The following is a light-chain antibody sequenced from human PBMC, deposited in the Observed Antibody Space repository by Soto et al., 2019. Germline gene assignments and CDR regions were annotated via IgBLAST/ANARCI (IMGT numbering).Light chain of an antibody. CDR1: QDISTY. CDR2: AAY. J-gene: IGKJ4*02. Sequence: DIQMTQAPSSLSASVGDRVTITCRARQDISTYLAWYQQKPGKVPKLLISAAYTLQSGVPPRFSGSGSGTDFSLPISSLQPEDVGAYYCQEDDNAPLMFGGGTKVVSK. CDR3: QEDDNAPLM. V-gene: IGKV1-27*01.